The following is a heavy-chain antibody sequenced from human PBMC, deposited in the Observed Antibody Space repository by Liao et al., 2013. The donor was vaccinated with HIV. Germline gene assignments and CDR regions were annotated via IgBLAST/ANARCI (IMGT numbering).Heavy chain of an antibody. CDR2: IYTGMSTTGTT. V-gene: IGHV4-61*02. CDR3: AREGRWLQLGPLRWFDP. CDR1: GDLIRRDNYY. Sequence: QVRLQESGPGLVKPSQTLSLTCTVSGDLIRRDNYYWTWIRQPAGKGLEWIGHIYTGMSTTGTTNYNPSLKSRVTISVDTSRNQFSLKLSSVTAADTAVYYCAREGRWLQLGPLRWFDPWGQGTLVTVSS. J-gene: IGHJ5*02. D-gene: IGHD5-24*01.